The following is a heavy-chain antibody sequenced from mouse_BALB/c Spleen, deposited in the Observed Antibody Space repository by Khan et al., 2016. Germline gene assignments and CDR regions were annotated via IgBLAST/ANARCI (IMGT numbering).Heavy chain of an antibody. D-gene: IGHD2-13*01. Sequence: QIQLVQSGPELKKPGETVKISCKASGYTFTNYGMNWVKQAPGKGLKWMGWINTYTGESTYADDFKGRFAISLQTSASTAYLQIKILKNEDTAAYFCAIGGDYGGFASWGQGTLVTVSA. V-gene: IGHV9-3-1*01. CDR2: INTYTGES. J-gene: IGHJ3*01. CDR1: GYTFTNYG. CDR3: AIGGDYGGFAS.